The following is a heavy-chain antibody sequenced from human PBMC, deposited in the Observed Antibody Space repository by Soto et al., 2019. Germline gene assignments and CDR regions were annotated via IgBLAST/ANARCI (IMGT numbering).Heavy chain of an antibody. J-gene: IGHJ6*02. CDR2: IHHIGST. D-gene: IGHD3-10*01. CDR3: VRDLAFGESYDYYYGMDV. Sequence: PSETLSLTCSVSGGSISSSDWWNWVRQSPGKGLEWIGEIHHIGSTNYNPSLKSRVAMSVDKSQNQFSLKLSSVTAADTAVYYCVRDLAFGESYDYYYGMDVWGQGTTVTVSS. CDR1: GGSISSSDW. V-gene: IGHV4-4*02.